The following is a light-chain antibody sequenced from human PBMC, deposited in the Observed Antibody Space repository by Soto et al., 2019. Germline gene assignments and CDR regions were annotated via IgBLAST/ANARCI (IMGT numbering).Light chain of an antibody. V-gene: IGLV2-14*03. Sequence: QSALTQPASVSGSPGQSITITCTGSNNDIGADKFVSWYQQPPGEAPKLIIFDVSNRPSRVSHRFSGSKSGNTASLTTPRLPPEDDSDYSRTSFTTILAFVFGTGTKLTVL. CDR2: DVS. J-gene: IGLJ1*01. CDR1: NNDIGADKF. CDR3: TSFTTILAFV.